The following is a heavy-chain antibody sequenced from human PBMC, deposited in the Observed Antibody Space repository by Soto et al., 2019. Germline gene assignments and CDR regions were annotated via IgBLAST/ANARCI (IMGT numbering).Heavy chain of an antibody. V-gene: IGHV3-23*01. Sequence: EVQLLGSGGGLVQPGGALRLSCAASGFAFSSYAVAWVRQAPGKGLEWVSAIDNSGDITYYSDSVKGRFTVSRDNSKSTLFLQMSSLRAEDTALYYCAKDPTGVLRGILDSWGQGNLVTVSS. CDR3: AKDPTGVLRGILDS. D-gene: IGHD7-27*01. CDR1: GFAFSSYA. J-gene: IGHJ4*02. CDR2: IDNSGDIT.